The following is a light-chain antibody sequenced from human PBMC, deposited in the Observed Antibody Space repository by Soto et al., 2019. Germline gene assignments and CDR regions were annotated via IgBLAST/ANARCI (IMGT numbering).Light chain of an antibody. J-gene: IGLJ1*01. CDR2: EVT. Sequence: QPVLTQPASVSGSPGQSITITCTGTSSDVGADKYVSWYQQHPGKAPQLMIYEVTNRPSGVSNRFSGSKSGNTASLTISGLQAEDEGDYYCSSYASNTYVFGTGTKVTVL. CDR3: SSYASNTYV. V-gene: IGLV2-14*01. CDR1: SSDVGADKY.